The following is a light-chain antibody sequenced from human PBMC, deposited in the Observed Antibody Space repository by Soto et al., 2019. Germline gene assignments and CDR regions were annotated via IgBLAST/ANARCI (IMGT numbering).Light chain of an antibody. CDR2: DVS. V-gene: IGLV2-14*01. J-gene: IGLJ2*01. CDR3: SSYTSSSVV. Sequence: QSALTQPASVSGSPGQSITISCTGTSSDVGGYNYVSWYQQHPGKAPKLMIYDVSKRPSGVSNRFSGSKSGNTGSLTSSGLQAEDEADYYCSSYTSSSVVFGGGTKLTVL. CDR1: SSDVGGYNY.